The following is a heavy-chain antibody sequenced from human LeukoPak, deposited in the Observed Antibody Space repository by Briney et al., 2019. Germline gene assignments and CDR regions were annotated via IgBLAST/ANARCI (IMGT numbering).Heavy chain of an antibody. V-gene: IGHV1-69*01. Sequence: GSSVKLSCKPSGSTFNSEALSWVRQAPGHGLEWLGGITPRLGTRNDEQKFQDRLSITADEITSTTYMEMRSLRSEDTAVYYCTRELSGCSETVCSGAWGQGTLVIVSS. J-gene: IGHJ5*02. CDR1: GSTFNSEA. CDR3: TRELSGCSETVCSGA. CDR2: ITPRLGTR. D-gene: IGHD3-10*02.